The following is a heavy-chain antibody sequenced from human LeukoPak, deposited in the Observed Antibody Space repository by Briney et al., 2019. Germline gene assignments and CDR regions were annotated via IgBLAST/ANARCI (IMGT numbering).Heavy chain of an antibody. CDR3: AKDFSRGWHGDSFDH. CDR1: GVTSKNYA. V-gene: IGHV3-23*01. Sequence: GGSLRLSCAASGVTSKNYALSWVRQPPGKGRERVPGIGGGGDRIYYANSGKGRFTTSRDKSKNTRYWKMNSLRAEDTALYYCAKDFSRGWHGDSFDHWGQGTLVTVPS. J-gene: IGHJ4*02. D-gene: IGHD6-19*01. CDR2: IGGGGDRI.